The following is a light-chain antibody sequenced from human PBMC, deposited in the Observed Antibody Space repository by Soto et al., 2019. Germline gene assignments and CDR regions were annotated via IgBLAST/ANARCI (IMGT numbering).Light chain of an antibody. CDR3: QQYDRSPPT. CDR1: QSVSSRY. Sequence: EFVLTQSPATLSLSPGERATLSCRASQSVSSRYLAWYQQRSGQAPRLLIYSVSSRATGVPDRFSGSGSGTEFTLTVNRLEPEDFAVYYCQQYDRSPPTFGQGTKVDI. CDR2: SVS. V-gene: IGKV3-20*01. J-gene: IGKJ1*01.